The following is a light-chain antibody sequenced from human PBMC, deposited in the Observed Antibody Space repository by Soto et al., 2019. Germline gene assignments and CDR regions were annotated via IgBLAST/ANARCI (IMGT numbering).Light chain of an antibody. CDR3: QQTHSTIHS. CDR1: QNIERY. J-gene: IGKJ2*01. CDR2: AAA. Sequence: DIQMTQSPSALSAPIGDTITISCRASQNIERYLNWYQQKEGRAPQLLMFAAANLESGVTSRFRGSGSGTDFTLTISSLQPEEVATYDCQQTHSTIHSFVQETKVDLK. V-gene: IGKV1-39*01.